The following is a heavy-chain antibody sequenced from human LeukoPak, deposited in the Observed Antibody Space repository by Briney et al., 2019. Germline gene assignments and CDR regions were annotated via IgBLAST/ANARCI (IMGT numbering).Heavy chain of an antibody. CDR3: AKSSRYGTGWYGKIDY. Sequence: PGGSLRLSCAAYGFTFNSFAMSWVRQAPGKGLEWVAAITDSGGNRQYTDSVKGRFTISRDNSKNTLYLQMDSLRADDTAVYYCAKSSRYGTGWYGKIDYWGQGTLVTVSS. CDR2: ITDSGGNR. V-gene: IGHV3-23*01. J-gene: IGHJ4*02. CDR1: GFTFNSFA. D-gene: IGHD6-19*01.